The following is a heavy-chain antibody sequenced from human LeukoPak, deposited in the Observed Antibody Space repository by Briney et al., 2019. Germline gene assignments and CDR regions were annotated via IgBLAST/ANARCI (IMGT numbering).Heavy chain of an antibody. CDR3: ARQLGSITIFGVVSHFDY. Sequence: PSDTLSLTYTVSGRSISSSNYYWGWIRQPPGKGLEWIGSNYYSGSTYYNPSLKSRITISVDTSKNQFSLKLRSVTAADTAVYYCARQLGSITIFGVVSHFDYWGQGTLVTVSS. CDR2: NYYSGST. CDR1: GRSISSSNYY. V-gene: IGHV4-39*01. J-gene: IGHJ4*02. D-gene: IGHD3-3*01.